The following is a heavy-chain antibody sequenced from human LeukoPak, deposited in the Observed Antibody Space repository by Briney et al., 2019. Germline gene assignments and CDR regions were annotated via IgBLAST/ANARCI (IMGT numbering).Heavy chain of an antibody. CDR3: ARGQSSSWYRYNWFDP. D-gene: IGHD6-13*01. Sequence: GGSLRLSCAASGFTFSDYYMSWIRQAPGKWLEWVSYISSSGSTIYYADSVKGRFTISRDNAKNSLYLQMNSLRAEDTAVYYCARGQSSSWYRYNWFDPWGQGTLVTVSS. J-gene: IGHJ5*02. CDR2: ISSSGSTI. V-gene: IGHV3-11*04. CDR1: GFTFSDYY.